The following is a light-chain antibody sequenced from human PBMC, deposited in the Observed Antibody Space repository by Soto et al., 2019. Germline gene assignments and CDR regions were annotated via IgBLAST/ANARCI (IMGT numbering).Light chain of an antibody. J-gene: IGKJ5*01. CDR3: QQRSNWPPEVT. CDR1: QSVSTY. CDR2: DAS. Sequence: EIVLTPSPATLSLSPVERATLSCRASQSVSTYLAWYQQKPGQAPRLLIYDASNRATGIPARFSGSGSRTDFTLTISSLEPEDFAVYYCQQRSNWPPEVTFGQGTRLEIK. V-gene: IGKV3-11*01.